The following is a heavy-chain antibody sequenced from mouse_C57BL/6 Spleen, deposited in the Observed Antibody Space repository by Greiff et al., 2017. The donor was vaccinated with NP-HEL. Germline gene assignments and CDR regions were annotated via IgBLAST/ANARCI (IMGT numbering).Heavy chain of an antibody. V-gene: IGHV5-6*01. J-gene: IGHJ1*03. CDR1: GFTFSSYG. CDR3: ARHGATVVASYFEV. Sequence: EVQRVESGGDLVKPGGSLKLSCAASGFTFSSYGMSWVRQTPDKRLEWVATISSGGSYTYYPDSVKGRFTISRDNAKNTLYLQMSSLKSEDTAMYYCARHGATVVASYFEVWGTGTTVTVAS. CDR2: ISSGGSYT. D-gene: IGHD1-1*01.